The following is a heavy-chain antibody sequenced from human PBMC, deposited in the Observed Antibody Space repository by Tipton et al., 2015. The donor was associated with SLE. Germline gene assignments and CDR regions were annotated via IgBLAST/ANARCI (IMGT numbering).Heavy chain of an antibody. D-gene: IGHD4-17*01. CDR1: GFTFTTYE. J-gene: IGHJ5*02. CDR2: ISTSGTISSSGYII. CDR3: ARGSDYGDYEPRGNWLDP. V-gene: IGHV3-48*03. Sequence: SLRLSCVASGFTFTTYEMNWVRQAPGRGLEWVAKISTSGTISSSGYIIYYADSVKGRFTIFRDNPKNSLYLQMNSLRAEDTAVYYCARGSDYGDYEPRGNWLDPWGQGTLVTVSS.